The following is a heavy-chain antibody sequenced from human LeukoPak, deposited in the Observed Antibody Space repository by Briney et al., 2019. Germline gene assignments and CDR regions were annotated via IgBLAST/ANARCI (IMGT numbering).Heavy chain of an antibody. CDR2: VNPSSGST. Sequence: ASVKVSCTASGYTFTSYFMHWVRQAPGQGLEWMGVVNPSSGSTTYSQKFQGRVTMTRDTSTSTVYMDLGSLRSDDTAVYYCARAVGPRGGNWFDPWGQGTLVTVSS. CDR3: ARAVGPRGGNWFDP. J-gene: IGHJ5*02. V-gene: IGHV1-46*01. CDR1: GYTFTSYF. D-gene: IGHD1-26*01.